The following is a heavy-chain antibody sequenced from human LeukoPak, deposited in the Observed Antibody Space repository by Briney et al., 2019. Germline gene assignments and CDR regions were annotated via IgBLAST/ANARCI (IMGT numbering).Heavy chain of an antibody. V-gene: IGHV4-39*01. CDR1: GGSISSSRYY. CDR3: ARNLFSSSWYWDY. J-gene: IGHJ4*02. Sequence: SETLSLTCTVSGGSISSSRYYWGWIRQPPGKGLEWIGSIYYSGSTYYNPSLKSRVTISVDTSKNQFSLKLSSVTAADTAVYYCARNLFSSSWYWDYWGQGTLVTVSS. D-gene: IGHD6-13*01. CDR2: IYYSGST.